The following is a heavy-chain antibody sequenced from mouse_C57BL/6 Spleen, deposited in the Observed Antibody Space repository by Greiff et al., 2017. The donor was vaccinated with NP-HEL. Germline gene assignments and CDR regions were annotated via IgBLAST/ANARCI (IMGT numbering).Heavy chain of an antibody. D-gene: IGHD2-1*01. J-gene: IGHJ2*01. CDR3: ARPMGNYVPYFDY. CDR1: GFTFSSYG. V-gene: IGHV5-6*01. Sequence: EVQRVESGGDLVEPGGSLKLSCAASGFTFSSYGMSWVRQTPDKRLEWVATISSGGSYTYYPDSVKGRFTISRDNAKNTLYLQMSSLKSEDTAMYYCARPMGNYVPYFDYWGQGTTLTVSS. CDR2: ISSGGSYT.